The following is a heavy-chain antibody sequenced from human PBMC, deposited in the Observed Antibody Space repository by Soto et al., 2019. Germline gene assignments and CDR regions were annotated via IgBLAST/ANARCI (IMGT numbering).Heavy chain of an antibody. D-gene: IGHD6-19*01. J-gene: IGHJ5*02. CDR1: GYTFTSSN. CDR3: ARAVGIAVTGLNL. V-gene: IGHV1-8*01. Sequence: QEQLVQSGAEVKRPGASVKVSCRASGYTFTSSNINWVRQAAGQGPEWIGWMNPINGNAAFARVFQGRVTLTRDTSTDTAYMEVGGLSSGDTAIYYCARAVGIAVTGLNLWGPGTLVTVSS. CDR2: MNPINGNA.